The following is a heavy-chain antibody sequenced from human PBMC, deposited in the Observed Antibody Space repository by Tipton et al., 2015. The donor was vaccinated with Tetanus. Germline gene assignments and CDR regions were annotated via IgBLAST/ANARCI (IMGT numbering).Heavy chain of an antibody. CDR2: IYYSGST. CDR3: ARDNSGSGRTSDYYYYYSMDV. D-gene: IGHD5-12*01. CDR1: GGSVSSGSYY. Sequence: TLSLTCTVSGGSVSSGSYYWSWIRQPPGKGLEWIGYIYYSGSTNYNPSLKSRVTISVDTSKNQFSLKPSSVTAADTAVYYCARDNSGSGRTSDYYYYYSMDVWGQGTTVTVSS. V-gene: IGHV4-61*01. J-gene: IGHJ6*02.